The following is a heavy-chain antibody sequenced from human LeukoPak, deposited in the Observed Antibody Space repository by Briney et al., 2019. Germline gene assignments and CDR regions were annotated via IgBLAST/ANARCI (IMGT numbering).Heavy chain of an antibody. J-gene: IGHJ6*02. D-gene: IGHD2-2*01. CDR3: ARDVVVPAASDYYYYGMDV. CDR1: GGSISSGDYY. V-gene: IGHV4-30-4*01. Sequence: PSQTLSLTCTVSGGSISSGDYYWSWIRQPPGKGLEWIGYIYYSGSTYYNPSLKSRVTISVDTSKNQFSLKLSSVTAADTAVYYCARDVVVPAASDYYYYGMDVWGQGTTVTVSS. CDR2: IYYSGST.